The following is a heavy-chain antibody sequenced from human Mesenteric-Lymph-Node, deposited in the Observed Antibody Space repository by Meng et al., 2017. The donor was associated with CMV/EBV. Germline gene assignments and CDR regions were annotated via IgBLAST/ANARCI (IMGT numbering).Heavy chain of an antibody. CDR3: ARDGCSSTSCYQGWFDP. V-gene: IGHV1-2*02. Sequence: ASVKVSCKAAGDTFTGYYMHWVRQAPGQGLEWMGWINPNSGGTNYAQKFQGRITMTRDTSISTAYMELSRLSSEDTAVYYCARDGCSSTSCYQGWFDPWGQGTLVTVSS. J-gene: IGHJ5*02. CDR2: INPNSGGT. CDR1: GDTFTGYY. D-gene: IGHD2-2*01.